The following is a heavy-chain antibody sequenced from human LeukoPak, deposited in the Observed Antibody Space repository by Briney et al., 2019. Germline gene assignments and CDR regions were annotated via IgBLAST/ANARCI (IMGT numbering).Heavy chain of an antibody. CDR3: ARDEAYYDSSGLVFDY. CDR1: GFTFSSYW. J-gene: IGHJ4*02. CDR2: IKQDGSEK. Sequence: GGSLRLSCAASGFTFSSYWMSWVRQAPGKGLEWVANIKQDGSEKYYVDSVKGRFTISRDNAKNSLYLQMNSLRAEDTAVYYCARDEAYYDSSGLVFDYWGQGTLVTVSS. V-gene: IGHV3-7*01. D-gene: IGHD3-22*01.